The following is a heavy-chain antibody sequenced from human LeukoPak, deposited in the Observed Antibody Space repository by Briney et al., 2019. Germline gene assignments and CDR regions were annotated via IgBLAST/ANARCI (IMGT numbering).Heavy chain of an antibody. CDR3: ARERASGYSSSWYGLNDI. CDR2: IIPIFGTA. D-gene: IGHD6-13*01. Sequence: GSSVKVSCKASGGTFSSYAISWVRQAPGQGLEWMGGIIPIFGTANYAQKFQGRVTITADESTSTAYMELSSLRSEDTAVYYCARERASGYSSSWYGLNDIWGQGTMVTVSS. V-gene: IGHV1-69*01. J-gene: IGHJ3*02. CDR1: GGTFSSYA.